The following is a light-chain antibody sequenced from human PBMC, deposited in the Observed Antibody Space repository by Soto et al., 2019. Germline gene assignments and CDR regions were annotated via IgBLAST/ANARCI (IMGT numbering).Light chain of an antibody. CDR1: QSVSSSF. CDR3: QQYESSLT. Sequence: EIVLTQSPGSLSLSPGEGATLSCRASQSVSSSFFAWYQQKPGQAPSLRIYGASRRATGVPDRFSGSGSETDFTLSISRLEPEDFAVYYCQQYESSLTFGQGTKVEIK. CDR2: GAS. V-gene: IGKV3-20*01. J-gene: IGKJ1*01.